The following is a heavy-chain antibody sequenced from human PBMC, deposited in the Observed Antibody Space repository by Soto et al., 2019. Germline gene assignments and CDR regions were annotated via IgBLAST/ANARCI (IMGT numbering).Heavy chain of an antibody. D-gene: IGHD1-1*01. CDR1: GYKFTAYW. Sequence: PGESLKISCMTSGYKFTAYWIAWVRQRPGKGLEWMGIIYPGDFDTRYSPSFEGQVTISVDRSTNTAHLQWSSLKASDTAIYYCARRPQKAYDAIDYWGQGTLVTVSS. CDR3: ARRPQKAYDAIDY. CDR2: IYPGDFDT. V-gene: IGHV5-51*01. J-gene: IGHJ4*02.